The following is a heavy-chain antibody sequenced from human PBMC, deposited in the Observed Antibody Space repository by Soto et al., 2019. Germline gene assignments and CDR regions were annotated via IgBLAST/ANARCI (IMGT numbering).Heavy chain of an antibody. CDR1: GFTFSNYA. CDR2: ISGSGDNT. Sequence: EVQLLESGGGLVQPGGSLRLSCAASGFTFSNYAMTWVRQAPGKGLEFVSNISGSGDNTYYADSVRGRFTISRDNSKNTFYLQINSLRADDTAVYYCAKRPLAARHTDCRGQGTMVTVS. D-gene: IGHD6-6*01. CDR3: AKRPLAARHTDC. V-gene: IGHV3-23*01. J-gene: IGHJ4*02.